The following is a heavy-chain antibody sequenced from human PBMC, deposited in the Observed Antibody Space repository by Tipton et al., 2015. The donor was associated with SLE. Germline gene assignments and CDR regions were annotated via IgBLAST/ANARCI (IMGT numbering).Heavy chain of an antibody. D-gene: IGHD4-17*01. CDR3: ARVDYGDPNWFDP. Sequence: TLSLTCTVSGGSISSSSYYWGWIRQPPGKGLEWIGSIYYSGSTYYNPSLKSRVTISVDTSKNQFSLKLSSVTAADTAVYYCARVDYGDPNWFDPWGQGTLVTVSS. J-gene: IGHJ5*02. V-gene: IGHV4-39*07. CDR2: IYYSGST. CDR1: GGSISSSSYY.